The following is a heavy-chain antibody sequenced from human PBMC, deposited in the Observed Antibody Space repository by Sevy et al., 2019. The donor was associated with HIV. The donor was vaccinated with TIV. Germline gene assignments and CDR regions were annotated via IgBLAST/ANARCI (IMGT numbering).Heavy chain of an antibody. CDR1: GGTFSSYA. J-gene: IGHJ3*02. CDR3: ASGGGDYDILTGYYSRYAFDI. D-gene: IGHD3-9*01. CDR2: IIPIFGTA. Sequence: ASVKVSCKASGGTFSSYAISWVRQAPGQGLEWMGGIIPIFGTANYAQKFQGRVTITADKSTSTAYMELSSLRSEDTAVYYWASGGGDYDILTGYYSRYAFDIWGQGTMVTVSS. V-gene: IGHV1-69*06.